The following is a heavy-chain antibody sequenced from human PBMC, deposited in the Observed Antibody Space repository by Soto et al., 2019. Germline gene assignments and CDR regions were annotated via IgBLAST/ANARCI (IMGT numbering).Heavy chain of an antibody. J-gene: IGHJ4*02. V-gene: IGHV3-48*03. CDR1: GFTSSSYE. Sequence: LRLSCAASGFTSSSYEMNWVRQAPGKGLEWVSYISSSGSTIYYADSVKGRFTISRDNAKNSPYLQMNSLRAEDTAVYYCARGSPRGSYFDYWGQGTLVTVSS. CDR2: ISSSGSTI. CDR3: ARGSPRGSYFDY. D-gene: IGHD3-10*01.